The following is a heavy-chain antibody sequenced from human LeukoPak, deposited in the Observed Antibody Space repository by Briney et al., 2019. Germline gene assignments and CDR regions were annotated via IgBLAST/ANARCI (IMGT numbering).Heavy chain of an antibody. CDR3: AKGELHFNTCSFDY. D-gene: IGHD1-26*01. CDR2: ISGSGGNT. Sequence: GGSLRLSCAASGFTFTGYAMIWIRQAPGKGLDWVSVISGSGGNTYYADSVKGRFTISRDNSRNTLYLQMDSLKTEDTAVYYCAKGELHFNTCSFDYWGQGTLVTVSS. CDR1: GFTFTGYA. V-gene: IGHV3-23*01. J-gene: IGHJ4*02.